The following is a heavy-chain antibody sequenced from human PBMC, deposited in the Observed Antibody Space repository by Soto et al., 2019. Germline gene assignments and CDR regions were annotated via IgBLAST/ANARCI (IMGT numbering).Heavy chain of an antibody. CDR3: ARDRDGIDY. Sequence: SETLSLTCTVSGGSISSYYWSWIRQPPGKGLEWIGYIYYSGSTNYNPSLKSRVTISVDTSKNQFSLKLSSVTAADTAVYYCARDRDGIDYWGQGTLVTVSS. V-gene: IGHV4-59*01. CDR2: IYYSGST. CDR1: GGSISSYY. J-gene: IGHJ4*02.